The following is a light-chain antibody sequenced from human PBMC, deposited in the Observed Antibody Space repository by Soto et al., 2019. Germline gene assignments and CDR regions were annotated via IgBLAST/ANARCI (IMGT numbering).Light chain of an antibody. CDR2: DAS. CDR1: QSVSSK. CDR3: QQRSNWPLT. V-gene: IGKV3-11*01. J-gene: IGKJ4*01. Sequence: EIVLTQSPATLSLSPGERATLSCRASQSVSSKLAWYQQKPGQAPRLLIYDASNRATGIPARFSGSGSGTAFTLTISSLEHEDIGVYYCQQRSNWPLTFGGGTKVEIK.